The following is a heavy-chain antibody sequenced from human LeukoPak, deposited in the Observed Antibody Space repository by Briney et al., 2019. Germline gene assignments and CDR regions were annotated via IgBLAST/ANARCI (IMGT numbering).Heavy chain of an antibody. J-gene: IGHJ6*02. CDR3: ARKGAGRDYYYGMDV. D-gene: IGHD6-13*01. CDR2: INHSGST. Sequence: PSETLSLTCAVYGGPFRGHSWSWIRQPPGKGLEWIGEINHSGSTNYNPSLKSRVTISVDTSKNQFSLKLSSVTAADTAVYYCARKGAGRDYYYGMDVWGQGTTVTVSS. V-gene: IGHV4-34*01. CDR1: GGPFRGHS.